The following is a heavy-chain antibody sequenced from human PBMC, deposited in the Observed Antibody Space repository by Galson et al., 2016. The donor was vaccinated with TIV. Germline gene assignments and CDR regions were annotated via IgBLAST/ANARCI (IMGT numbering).Heavy chain of an antibody. V-gene: IGHV3-7*01. CDR3: ARWRVGWLDT. J-gene: IGHJ5*02. CDR2: IKQDGSEK. Sequence: SLRLSCAASGFPFSMYAVHWVRQAPGKGLEWVANIKQDGSEKYYVDSVKGRFTISRDNVKNSLYLQMNSLRAGDTAVYYCARWRVGWLDTWGQGTLVTVSS. D-gene: IGHD5-12*01. CDR1: GFPFSMYA.